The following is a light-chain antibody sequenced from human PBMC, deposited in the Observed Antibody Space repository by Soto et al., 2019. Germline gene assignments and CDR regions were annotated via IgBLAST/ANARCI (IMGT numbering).Light chain of an antibody. V-gene: IGKV3-20*01. J-gene: IGKJ5*01. CDR1: QTLSINS. Sequence: EIVLTQSPDTLSLSPGERATLFCRASQTLSINSLAWYQQKPGQAPRLLIYAASTRDTGIPDRFNGSGSGTDFALTINRLEPEDFAVYYCQQYGSSPITFGQGTRLEIK. CDR2: AAS. CDR3: QQYGSSPIT.